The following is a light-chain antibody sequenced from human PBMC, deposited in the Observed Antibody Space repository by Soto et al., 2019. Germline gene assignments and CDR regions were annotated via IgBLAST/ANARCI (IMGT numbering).Light chain of an antibody. Sequence: EIVLTQSPGTVSVSPGESVTLSCRASQNVDDRLAWYQQTPGQPPRLLIYAASTRATGIPARFSGSGSGTEFTLTISSPQSECLGVYYCQQYQNWPPHTVGQGAKLESK. CDR3: QQYQNWPPHT. CDR1: QNVDDR. J-gene: IGKJ2*01. CDR2: AAS. V-gene: IGKV3-15*01.